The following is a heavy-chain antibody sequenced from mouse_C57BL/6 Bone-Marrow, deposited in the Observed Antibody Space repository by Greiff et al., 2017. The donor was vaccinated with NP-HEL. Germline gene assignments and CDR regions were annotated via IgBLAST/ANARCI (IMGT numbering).Heavy chain of an antibody. CDR2: IYPGDGDT. Sequence: VQVVESGAELVKPGASVKISCKASGYAFSSHWMNWVKERPGKGLEWIGQIYPGDGDTKYNGKFKGKATLTADKSSSTAYMQVSSLTSEDSAVDFCARGDYGSSRFGYAMDYWGQGTSVTVSS. J-gene: IGHJ4*01. V-gene: IGHV1-80*01. D-gene: IGHD1-1*01. CDR3: ARGDYGSSRFGYAMDY. CDR1: GYAFSSHW.